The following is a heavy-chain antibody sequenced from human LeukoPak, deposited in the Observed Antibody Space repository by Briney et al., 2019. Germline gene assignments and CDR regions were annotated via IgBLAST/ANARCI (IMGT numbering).Heavy chain of an antibody. J-gene: IGHJ6*02. V-gene: IGHV3-11*01. Sequence: GGSLRLSCAASGFTFSDYYMSCIPQAPGKGRERVSYISSSVSTIYYAHSLKGGFTTSRDNAKNSLYLQMNSLRAEDTAVYYCASGRQRLYSYGMDVWGQGTTVTVSS. CDR2: ISSSVSTI. CDR1: GFTFSDYY. D-gene: IGHD6-25*01. CDR3: ASGRQRLYSYGMDV.